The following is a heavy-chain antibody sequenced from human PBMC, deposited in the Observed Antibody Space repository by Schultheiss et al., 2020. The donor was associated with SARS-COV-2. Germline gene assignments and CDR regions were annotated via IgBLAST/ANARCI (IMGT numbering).Heavy chain of an antibody. CDR2: IYHSGST. J-gene: IGHJ5*02. CDR1: GGSFSGYY. CDR3: TRNSTSSGWFDP. V-gene: IGHV4-38-2*01. D-gene: IGHD5-18*01. Sequence: SETLSLTCAVYGGSFSGYYWGWIRQPPGKGLEWIGSIYHSGSTYYNPSLKSRVTISVDTSKNQFSLKLSSVTAADTAVYYCTRNSTSSGWFDPWGQGTLVTVSS.